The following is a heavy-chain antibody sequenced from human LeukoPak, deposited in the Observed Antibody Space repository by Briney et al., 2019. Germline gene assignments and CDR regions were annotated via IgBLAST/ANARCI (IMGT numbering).Heavy chain of an antibody. J-gene: IGHJ4*02. V-gene: IGHV3-48*03. D-gene: IGHD3-10*01. CDR3: ARTAYYYGSGSYSP. Sequence: PGGSLRLSCAASGFTFSSYEMNWVRQAPGKGLEWVSYISSSGSTIYYADSVKGRFTISRDNAKNSLYLQMNSLRAEDTAVYYCARTAYYYGSGSYSPWGQGTLVTVSS. CDR1: GFTFSSYE. CDR2: ISSSGSTI.